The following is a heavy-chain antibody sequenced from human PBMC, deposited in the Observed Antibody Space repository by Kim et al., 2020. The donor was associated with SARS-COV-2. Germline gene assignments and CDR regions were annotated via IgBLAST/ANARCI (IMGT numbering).Heavy chain of an antibody. D-gene: IGHD1-26*01. Sequence: AASVKGRFTISRDDSKNTAYLQMNSLKTEDTAVYYCTRLRGIVGATAFDYWGQGTLVTVSS. V-gene: IGHV3-73*01. CDR3: TRLRGIVGATAFDY. J-gene: IGHJ4*02.